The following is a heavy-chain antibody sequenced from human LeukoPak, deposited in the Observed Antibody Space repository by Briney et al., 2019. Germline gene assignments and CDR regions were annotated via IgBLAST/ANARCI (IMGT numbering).Heavy chain of an antibody. J-gene: IGHJ4*02. CDR2: INHSGST. CDR3: ARAVTGLRRGTSSFYFDC. Sequence: SETLSLTCAVYGGSFSGYYWSWIRQPPGKGLEWIGEINHSGSTNYNLSLKSRVTISVDTSKNKFSLKLSSVTAAATTVYYCARAVTGLRRGTSSFYFDCEGRGPRVTVTS. CDR1: GGSFSGYY. V-gene: IGHV4-34*01. D-gene: IGHD5-12*01.